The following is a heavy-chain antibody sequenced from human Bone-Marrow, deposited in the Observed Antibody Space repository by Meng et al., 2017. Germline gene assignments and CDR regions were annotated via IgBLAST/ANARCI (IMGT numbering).Heavy chain of an antibody. CDR3: ARDRGGIDY. Sequence: EGRLVELGGGLIRPGGSLRLSRAASGFTVSDHYMNWVRQAPGKGLEWVSVIYTGGDDSYYADFVKGRFTISRDNSKNTLYLQMNSLRAEDTAVYYCARDRGGIDYWGQGTLVTVSS. D-gene: IGHD2-15*01. J-gene: IGHJ4*02. CDR2: IYTGGDDS. V-gene: IGHV3-53*05. CDR1: GFTVSDHY.